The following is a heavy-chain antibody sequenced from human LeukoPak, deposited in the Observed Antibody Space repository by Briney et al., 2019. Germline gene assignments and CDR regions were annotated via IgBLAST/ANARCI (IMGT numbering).Heavy chain of an antibody. CDR1: GYTFTGYY. CDR3: ARDPADYGDRWDWFDP. D-gene: IGHD4-17*01. CDR2: INPNSGGT. J-gene: IGHJ5*02. Sequence: GASVKVSCKASGYTFTGYYMHWVRQAPGQGLEWMGWINPNSGGTNYAQKFQGRVTMTRDTSISTAYMELSRLRSDDTAVYYCARDPADYGDRWDWFDPWGQGTLVTVSS. V-gene: IGHV1-2*02.